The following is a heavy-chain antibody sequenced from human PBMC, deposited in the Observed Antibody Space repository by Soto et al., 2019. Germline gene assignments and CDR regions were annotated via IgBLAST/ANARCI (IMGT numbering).Heavy chain of an antibody. CDR1: GFTFSSYA. V-gene: IGHV3-23*01. J-gene: IGHJ4*02. Sequence: EVQLLESGGGLVQPGGSLRLSCAASGFTFSSYAMSWVRQAPGKGLEWVSAISGSGGSTYYADSVKGRFTISRDNSQKTLYLPTNTLRTEDTAVYYCAYSSTPFDYWGQGTLVTVSS. CDR3: AYSSTPFDY. CDR2: ISGSGGST. D-gene: IGHD6-13*01.